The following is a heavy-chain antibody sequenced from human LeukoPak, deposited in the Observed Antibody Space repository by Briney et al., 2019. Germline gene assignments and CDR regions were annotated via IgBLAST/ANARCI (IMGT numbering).Heavy chain of an antibody. CDR1: GFTFSSYG. Sequence: GGSLRLSCAASGFTFSSYGMSWVRQAPGKGLEWVSAISGSGGSTYYADSVKGRFTISRDNAKNSLYLQMNSLRAEDTAVYYCARDNGPTVGSGYWGQGTLVTVSS. J-gene: IGHJ4*02. V-gene: IGHV3-23*01. CDR3: ARDNGPTVGSGY. CDR2: ISGSGGST. D-gene: IGHD4-23*01.